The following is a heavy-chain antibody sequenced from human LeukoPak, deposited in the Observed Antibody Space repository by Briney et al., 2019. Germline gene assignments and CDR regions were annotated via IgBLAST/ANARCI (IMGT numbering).Heavy chain of an antibody. D-gene: IGHD3-10*01. V-gene: IGHV4-59*01. J-gene: IGHJ5*02. CDR3: ASGAYYYGSGTGWFDP. CDR1: GGSISSYY. Sequence: ETLCLTCTVSGGSISSYYWSWIRQPPGKGLEWIGYIYYSGSTNYNPSLKSRVTISVDTSKNQFSLKLSSVTAADTAVYYCASGAYYYGSGTGWFDPWGQGTLVTVSS. CDR2: IYYSGST.